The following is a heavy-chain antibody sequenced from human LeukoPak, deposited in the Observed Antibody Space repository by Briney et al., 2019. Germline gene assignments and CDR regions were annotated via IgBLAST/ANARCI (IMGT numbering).Heavy chain of an antibody. CDR3: AKGLDSTTVTDFDY. D-gene: IGHD4-17*01. Sequence: PGGSLRLSCAASGFTVSSNYMSWVRQAPGKGLEWVSVIYSGGSTYYADSVKGRFTISRDNAKNSLYLQMNSLRAEDTALYYCAKGLDSTTVTDFDYWGQGTLVTVSS. CDR2: IYSGGST. CDR1: GFTVSSNY. J-gene: IGHJ4*02. V-gene: IGHV3-53*05.